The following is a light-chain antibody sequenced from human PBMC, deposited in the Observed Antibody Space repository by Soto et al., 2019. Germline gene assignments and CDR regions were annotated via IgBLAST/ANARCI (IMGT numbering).Light chain of an antibody. Sequence: DIQRTQSPSTLSASVGDRVTITCRASQSISSWLAWYQQKPGKAPKLLIYAASSLQSGVPSRFSGSGSGTDFTLTISSLKPEDFETYYCQQSYSTPRTFGQGTKVDIK. CDR1: QSISSW. CDR3: QQSYSTPRT. CDR2: AAS. J-gene: IGKJ1*01. V-gene: IGKV1-39*01.